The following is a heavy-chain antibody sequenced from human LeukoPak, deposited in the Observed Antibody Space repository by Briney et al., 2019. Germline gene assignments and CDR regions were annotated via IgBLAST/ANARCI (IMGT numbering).Heavy chain of an antibody. Sequence: GGSLRLSCAASGFTFSSYGMRWVRQAPGKGLEWVAVISYDGSNKYYADSVKGRFTISRDNSKNTLYLQMNSLRAEDTAVYYCANLGAAAGTGYWGQGTLVTVSS. J-gene: IGHJ4*02. CDR2: ISYDGSNK. V-gene: IGHV3-30*18. D-gene: IGHD6-13*01. CDR3: ANLGAAAGTGY. CDR1: GFTFSSYG.